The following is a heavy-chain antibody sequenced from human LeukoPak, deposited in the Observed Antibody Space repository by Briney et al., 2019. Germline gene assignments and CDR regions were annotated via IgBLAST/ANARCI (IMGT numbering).Heavy chain of an antibody. CDR1: GLAFSSYA. D-gene: IGHD3-3*01. J-gene: IGHJ6*02. V-gene: IGHV3-23*01. CDR3: EKDLGYYDFWSGYYYGMDV. CDR2: ISGSGGST. Sequence: GGSLRLSCAASGLAFSSYAMSWVRQAPGKGLEWVSAISGSGGSTYYADSVKGRFTISRDNSKNTLYLQMNSLRAEDTAVYYCEKDLGYYDFWSGYYYGMDVWGQGTTVTVSS.